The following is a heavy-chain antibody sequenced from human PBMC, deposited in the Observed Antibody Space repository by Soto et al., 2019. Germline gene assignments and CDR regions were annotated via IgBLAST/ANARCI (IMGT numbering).Heavy chain of an antibody. CDR3: ARGDMVRGVTQFDY. V-gene: IGHV4-31*03. Sequence: QVQLQESGPGLVKPSQTLSLTCTVSGGSISSGGYYWSWIRQHPGKGLEWIGYIYYSGSTYYNPSPKSRFTISVDTSKNQFSLKLSSVTAADTAVYYWARGDMVRGVTQFDYWGQGTLVTVSS. D-gene: IGHD3-10*01. CDR1: GGSISSGGYY. J-gene: IGHJ4*02. CDR2: IYYSGST.